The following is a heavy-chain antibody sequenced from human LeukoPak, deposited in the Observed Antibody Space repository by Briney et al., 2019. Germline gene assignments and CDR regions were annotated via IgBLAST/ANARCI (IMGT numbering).Heavy chain of an antibody. Sequence: ASVKVSCKTSGYTFTTYGLNWVRQAPGEGLEWMGWISGYNGDTNYAQKFQARLTMTRDTSTSTVYMELRSLTSDDTAVYFCARISSPGCCTAGTCYPAYWGQGTLVTVSS. V-gene: IGHV1-18*01. CDR1: GYTFTTYG. CDR3: ARISSPGCCTAGTCYPAY. J-gene: IGHJ4*02. CDR2: ISGYNGDT. D-gene: IGHD2-8*02.